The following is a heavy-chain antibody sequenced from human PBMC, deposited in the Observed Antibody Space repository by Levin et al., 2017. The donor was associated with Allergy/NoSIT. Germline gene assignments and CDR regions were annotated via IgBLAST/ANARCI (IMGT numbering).Heavy chain of an antibody. D-gene: IGHD6-19*01. J-gene: IGHJ4*02. Sequence: SETLSLTCAVSGGSISSSNWRSWVRQPPGKGLEWIGEIYHSGSTNYNPSLKSRVTISVDKSKNQFSLKLSSVTAADTAVYYCARDTYSSGSVIDYWGQGTLVTVSS. V-gene: IGHV4-4*02. CDR3: ARDTYSSGSVIDY. CDR1: GGSISSSNW. CDR2: IYHSGST.